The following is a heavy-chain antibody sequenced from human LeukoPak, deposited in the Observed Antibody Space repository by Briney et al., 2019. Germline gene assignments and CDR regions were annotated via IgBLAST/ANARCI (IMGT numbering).Heavy chain of an antibody. CDR1: GFNFDLYA. CDR2: ISRHDDYI. Sequence: PGGSLRLSGVASGFNFDLYAMSWVRQAPGKGLGWLSAISRHDDYIYYAASVRGRFTISRDNARHSLFLQMNSLRVDDTALYFCAGDLSFGAPVAFDIWGQGTMVTVAS. J-gene: IGHJ3*02. D-gene: IGHD3-10*01. CDR3: AGDLSFGAPVAFDI. V-gene: IGHV3-21*01.